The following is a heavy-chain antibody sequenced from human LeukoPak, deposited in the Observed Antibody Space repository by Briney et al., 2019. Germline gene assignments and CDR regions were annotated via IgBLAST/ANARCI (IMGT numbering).Heavy chain of an antibody. CDR2: IYYSGST. V-gene: IGHV4-59*01. J-gene: IGHJ6*03. CDR1: GGSISSYY. D-gene: IGHD1-26*01. Sequence: PSETLSLTCTVSGGSISSYYWSWIRQPPGKGLEWIGYIYYSGSTNYNPSLKSRVTISVDTSKNQFSLKLSSVTAADTAVYYCAREGGDYYYYYYMGVWGKGTTVTVSS. CDR3: AREGGDYYYYYYMGV.